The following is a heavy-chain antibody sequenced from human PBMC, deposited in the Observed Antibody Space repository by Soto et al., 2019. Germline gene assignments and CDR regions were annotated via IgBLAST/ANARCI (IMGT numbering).Heavy chain of an antibody. Sequence: GASVKVSCKASGCTFTSYGISWVRQAPGQGLEWMGWINPNSGGTNYAQKFQGWVTMTRDTSISTAYMELSRLRSDDTAVYYCARERWHYGDYANDAFDIWGQGTMVTVSS. J-gene: IGHJ3*02. CDR3: ARERWHYGDYANDAFDI. D-gene: IGHD4-17*01. V-gene: IGHV1-2*04. CDR1: GCTFTSYG. CDR2: INPNSGGT.